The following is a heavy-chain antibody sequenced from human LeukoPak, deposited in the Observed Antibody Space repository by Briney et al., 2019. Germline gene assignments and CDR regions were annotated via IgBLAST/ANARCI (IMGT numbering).Heavy chain of an antibody. CDR2: INPNSGGT. V-gene: IGHV1-2*02. CDR1: GYTFTGYY. Sequence: GASVKVSCKASGYTFTGYYMHWVRQAPGQGLKWMGWINPNSGGTNYAQKFQGRVTMTRDTSISTAYMELSRLRSDDTAVYYCARGSFWGVPETQFDYWGQGTLVTVSS. D-gene: IGHD3-16*01. CDR3: ARGSFWGVPETQFDY. J-gene: IGHJ4*02.